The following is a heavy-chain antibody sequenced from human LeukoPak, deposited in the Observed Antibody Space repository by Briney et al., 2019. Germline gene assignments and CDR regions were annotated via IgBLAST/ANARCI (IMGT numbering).Heavy chain of an antibody. Sequence: GGSLRLSCAASGFTFSNAWMSWVRQAPGKGLEWVGRIKSKTDGGTTDYAAPVKGRFTISRDDSKNTLYLQMNSLKTEDTAVYYCTRRSIFGVVIHDYWGQGTLVTVSS. V-gene: IGHV3-15*01. D-gene: IGHD3-3*01. CDR2: IKSKTDGGTT. J-gene: IGHJ4*02. CDR1: GFTFSNAW. CDR3: TRRSIFGVVIHDY.